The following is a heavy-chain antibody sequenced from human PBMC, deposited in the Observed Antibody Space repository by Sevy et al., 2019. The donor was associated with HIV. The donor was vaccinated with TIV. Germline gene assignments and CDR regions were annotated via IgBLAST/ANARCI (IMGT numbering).Heavy chain of an antibody. J-gene: IGHJ4*02. CDR2: INGGNGKT. Sequence: ASGKDSCKASGYTLTSQALHWVRQAPGQGLESMGWINGGNGKTKYSQKFQDRLTITRDTSATTAHMELSRLTSEDTAVYYCAREVGTYFDSWGQGTLVTVSS. D-gene: IGHD1-26*01. CDR1: GYTLTSQA. CDR3: AREVGTYFDS. V-gene: IGHV1-3*01.